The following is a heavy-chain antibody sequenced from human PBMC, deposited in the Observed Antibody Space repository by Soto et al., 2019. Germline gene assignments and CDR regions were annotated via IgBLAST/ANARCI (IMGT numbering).Heavy chain of an antibody. V-gene: IGHV1-69*08. J-gene: IGHJ6*02. CDR3: AREGCATPWYYGMDV. CDR2: IIPILGIA. Sequence: QVQLVQSGAEVKKPGSSVKVSCKASGGTFSSYTISWVRQAPGQGLEWMGRIIPILGIANYAQKFQGRVTITADKSTSTAYMELSSLRSEDTAGYYCAREGCATPWYYGMDVWGQGTTVTVSS. CDR1: GGTFSSYT.